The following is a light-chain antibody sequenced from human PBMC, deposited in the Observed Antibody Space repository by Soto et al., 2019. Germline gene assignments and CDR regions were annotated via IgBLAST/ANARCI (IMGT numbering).Light chain of an antibody. CDR1: KIGSKS. Sequence: SYELTQPPSVSVAPGQTATITCGGNKIGSKSVHWYQQKPGQAPVLVVYDDSDRPSGIPGRLSGSNSGNTATLTISRVEAGDEADYYCQVWDSSSDHWVFGGGTKVTVL. V-gene: IGLV3-21*02. J-gene: IGLJ3*02. CDR3: QVWDSSSDHWV. CDR2: DDS.